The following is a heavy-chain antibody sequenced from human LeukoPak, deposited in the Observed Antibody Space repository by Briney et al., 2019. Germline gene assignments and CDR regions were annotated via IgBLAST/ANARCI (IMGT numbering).Heavy chain of an antibody. V-gene: IGHV3-33*08. Sequence: GGSLRLSCAASGFTFRSYGLHWVRQAPGKGLEWVALIWNDGSNKYYADSVKGRSTISRDNSKNTLYLQMNRLRAEDTAVYYCAREWTRTGPFDYWGQGTLVTVSS. CDR2: IWNDGSNK. CDR1: GFTFRSYG. J-gene: IGHJ4*02. CDR3: AREWTRTGPFDY. D-gene: IGHD3/OR15-3a*01.